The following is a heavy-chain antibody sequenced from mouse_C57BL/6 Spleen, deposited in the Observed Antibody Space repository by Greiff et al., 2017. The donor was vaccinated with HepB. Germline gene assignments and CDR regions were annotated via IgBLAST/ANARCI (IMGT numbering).Heavy chain of an antibody. CDR1: GFTFSSYG. Sequence: DVMLVESGGDLVKPGGSLKLSCAASGFTFSSYGMSWVRQTPDKRLEWVATISSGGSYTYYPDSVKGRFTISRDNAKNTLYLQMSSLKSEDTAMYYCARHLNWDVKGDYFDYWGQGTTLTVSS. V-gene: IGHV5-6*02. CDR2: ISSGGSYT. D-gene: IGHD4-1*02. J-gene: IGHJ2*01. CDR3: ARHLNWDVKGDYFDY.